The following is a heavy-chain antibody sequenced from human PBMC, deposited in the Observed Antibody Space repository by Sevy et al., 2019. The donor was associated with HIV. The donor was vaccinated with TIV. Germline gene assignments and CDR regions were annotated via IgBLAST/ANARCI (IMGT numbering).Heavy chain of an antibody. V-gene: IGHV3-9*01. CDR3: AKGNVDTNKYFDY. D-gene: IGHD5-18*01. CDR1: GFTFDDYA. J-gene: IGHJ4*02. CDR2: ISWNSGSI. Sequence: GGSLRLSCAASGFTFDDYAMHWVRQAPGKGLEWVSGISWNSGSIGYADSVKGRFTISRDNAKNSLYLQMNSLRAEDTALYYCAKGNVDTNKYFDYWGQGTLVTVSS.